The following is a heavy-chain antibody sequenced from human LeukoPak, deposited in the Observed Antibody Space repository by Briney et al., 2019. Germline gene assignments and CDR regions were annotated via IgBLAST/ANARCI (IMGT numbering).Heavy chain of an antibody. CDR2: IWYDGSNK. Sequence: PGRSLRLSCAASGFTLSSYGMHWVRQAPGKGLEWVAVIWYDGSNKYYADSVKGRFTISRDNSKNTLYLQMNSLRAEDTAVYYCARESFQTAMAYYYGMDVWGQGTTVTVSS. J-gene: IGHJ6*02. CDR3: ARESFQTAMAYYYGMDV. V-gene: IGHV3-33*01. CDR1: GFTLSSYG. D-gene: IGHD5-18*01.